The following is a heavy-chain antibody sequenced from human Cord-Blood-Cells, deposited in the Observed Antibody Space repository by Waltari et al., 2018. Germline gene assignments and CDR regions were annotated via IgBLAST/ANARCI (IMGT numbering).Heavy chain of an antibody. Sequence: QVQLVESGGGVVQPGRSLRLSCAASGFTFSSYGMHWVRQAPGKVIEWVAVISYDGSNKYYADAVKGRFTISRDNSKNTLYLQMNSRRAEDTAVYYCASLTGETGDTDYWGQGTLVTVSS. J-gene: IGHJ4*02. CDR2: ISYDGSNK. CDR3: ASLTGETGDTDY. CDR1: GFTFSSYG. V-gene: IGHV3-30*03. D-gene: IGHD7-27*01.